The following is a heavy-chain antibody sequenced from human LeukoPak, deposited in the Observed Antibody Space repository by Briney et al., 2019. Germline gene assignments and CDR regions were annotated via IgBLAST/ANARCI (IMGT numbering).Heavy chain of an antibody. CDR1: GFTFSSYA. CDR3: AKLWGPYCSSTSCSLTDY. V-gene: IGHV3-23*01. D-gene: IGHD2-2*01. J-gene: IGHJ4*02. Sequence: GGSLRLSCAASGFTFSSYAMSWVRQAPGKGLEWVSAISGSGGSTYYADSVKGRFTISRDNSKSTLYLQMNSLRAEDTAVYYCAKLWGPYCSSTSCSLTDYWGQGTLVTVSS. CDR2: ISGSGGST.